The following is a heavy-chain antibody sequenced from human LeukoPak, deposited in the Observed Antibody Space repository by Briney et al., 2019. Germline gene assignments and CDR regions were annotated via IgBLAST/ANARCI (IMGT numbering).Heavy chain of an antibody. CDR3: ARRGRWLQLTYFDY. V-gene: IGHV4-59*10. CDR1: GGSFSGYY. J-gene: IGHJ4*02. CDR2: IYTSGST. D-gene: IGHD5-24*01. Sequence: SETLSLTCAVYGGSFSGYYWSWIRQPAGKGLEWIGRIYTSGSTNYNPSLKSRVTISVDTSKNQFSLKLSSVTAADTAVYYCARRGRWLQLTYFDYWGQGTLVTVSS.